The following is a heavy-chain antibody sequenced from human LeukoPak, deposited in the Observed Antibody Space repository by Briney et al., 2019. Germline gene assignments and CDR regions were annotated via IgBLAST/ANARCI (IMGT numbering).Heavy chain of an antibody. CDR2: ISGSGGST. V-gene: IGHV3-23*01. J-gene: IGHJ4*02. D-gene: IGHD3-10*01. Sequence: PGGSLRLSCAASGFTFSSYAMSWVRQAPGKGLEWVSAISGSGGSTYYADSVKGRFTISRENAKNSLYLQMNSLRAGDTAVYYCARGTMVRGVVFDYWGQGTLVTVSS. CDR3: ARGTMVRGVVFDY. CDR1: GFTFSSYA.